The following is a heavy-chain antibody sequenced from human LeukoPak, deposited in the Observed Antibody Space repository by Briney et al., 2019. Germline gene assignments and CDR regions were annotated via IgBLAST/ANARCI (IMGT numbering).Heavy chain of an antibody. J-gene: IGHJ2*01. V-gene: IGHV4-59*01. CDR1: GGSISSYY. CDR3: ARVVSDSSGYYYWYFDL. Sequence: SETLSLTCTVSGGSISSYYWSWIRQPPGKGLEWIGYIYYSGSTNYNPSLKSRVTISVDTSKNQFSLKLSSVTAADTAVYYCARVVSDSSGYYYWYFDLWGRGTLVTVSS. CDR2: IYYSGST. D-gene: IGHD3-22*01.